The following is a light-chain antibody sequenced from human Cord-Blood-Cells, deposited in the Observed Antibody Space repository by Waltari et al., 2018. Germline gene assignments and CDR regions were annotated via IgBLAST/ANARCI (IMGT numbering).Light chain of an antibody. J-gene: IGKJ4*01. V-gene: IGKV3-20*01. CDR1: PGVSSSY. Sequence: EIVLTQSPGTLSLSPGERATLSCRASPGVSSSYLGWYQQKPGQAPGLLIYGASSRATGIPDRFSGSGSGTDFTLTISRLEPEDFAVYYCQQYGSSPLGGGTKVEI. CDR2: GAS. CDR3: QQYGSSP.